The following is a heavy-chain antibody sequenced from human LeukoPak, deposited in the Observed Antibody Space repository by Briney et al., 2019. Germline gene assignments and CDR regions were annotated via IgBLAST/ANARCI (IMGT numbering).Heavy chain of an antibody. CDR1: GDSVSSNSAA. CDR2: TYYRSKWYN. V-gene: IGHV6-1*01. CDR3: ARGYYHLLTGYYPFDY. J-gene: IGHJ4*02. Sequence: SQTLSLTCAISGDSVSSNSAAWNWIRQSPSIGLEWLGRTYYRSKWYNDYAVSVTSGITINPDTFKIEVSLQLNSVTPEHTAVYYCARGYYHLLTGYYPFDYCGQGTLVTVSS. D-gene: IGHD3-9*01.